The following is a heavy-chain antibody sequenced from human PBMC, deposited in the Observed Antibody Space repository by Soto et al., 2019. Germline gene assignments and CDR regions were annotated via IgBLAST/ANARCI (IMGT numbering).Heavy chain of an antibody. CDR3: AREAVSVYYYGSGSYNFDY. Sequence: SETLSLTCTVSGGSISSGDYYWSWIRQPPWKGLEWIGYIHYSGSTYYNPSLKNRVTISVDTSKSQFSLKLSSVTAADTAVYYCAREAVSVYYYGSGSYNFDYWGQGXLVTVYS. J-gene: IGHJ4*02. CDR2: IHYSGST. D-gene: IGHD3-10*01. CDR1: GGSISSGDYY. V-gene: IGHV4-30-4*01.